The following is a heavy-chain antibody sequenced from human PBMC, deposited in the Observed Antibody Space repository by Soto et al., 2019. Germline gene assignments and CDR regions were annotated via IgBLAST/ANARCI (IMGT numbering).Heavy chain of an antibody. Sequence: SETLSLTCAVYGGSFSGYYWSWIRQPPGKGLEWIGEINHSGSTNYNPSLKSRVTISVDTSKNQFSLKLSSVTAADTAVYYCARVNVIVVVITTKAFDIWGQGTMVT. CDR1: GGSFSGYY. D-gene: IGHD3-22*01. CDR3: ARVNVIVVVITTKAFDI. J-gene: IGHJ3*02. V-gene: IGHV4-34*01. CDR2: INHSGST.